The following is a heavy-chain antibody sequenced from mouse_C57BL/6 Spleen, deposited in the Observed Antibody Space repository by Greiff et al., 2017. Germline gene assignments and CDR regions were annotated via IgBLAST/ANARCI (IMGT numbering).Heavy chain of an antibody. CDR3: ARGDYGNYEGFAY. D-gene: IGHD2-1*01. CDR2: IYPRSGNT. V-gene: IGHV1-81*01. J-gene: IGHJ3*01. CDR1: GYTFTSYD. Sequence: QVQLKESGAELARPGASVKLSCKASGYTFTSYDISWVKQRTGQGLEWIGEIYPRSGNTYYNEKFKGKATLTADKSSSTAYMELRSLTSEDSAVYFCARGDYGNYEGFAYWGQGTLVTVSA.